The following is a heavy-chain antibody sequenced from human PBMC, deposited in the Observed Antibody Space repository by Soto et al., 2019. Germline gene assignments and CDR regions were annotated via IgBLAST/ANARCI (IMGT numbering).Heavy chain of an antibody. CDR3: ASRITTFN. CDR2: ISGHGIST. J-gene: IGHJ4*02. D-gene: IGHD1-1*01. V-gene: IGHV3-23*01. Sequence: HPGGSLRLSCAASGVTFSTYAMIWARQAPGKGLEWVSAISGHGISTYYADSVKGRFTISRDNSKNTLFLQMNSLRAEDTAIYYCASRITTFNWGQGTLVTVSS. CDR1: GVTFSTYA.